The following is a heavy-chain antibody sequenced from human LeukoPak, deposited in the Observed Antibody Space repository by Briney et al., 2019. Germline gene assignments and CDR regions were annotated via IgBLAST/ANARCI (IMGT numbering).Heavy chain of an antibody. CDR2: ISGSGGST. V-gene: IGHV3-23*01. Sequence: PGGSLRLSCAASGFTFSSYAMSWVRQAPGKGVEWVSAISGSGGSTYYADSVKGRFTISKDNSKNTLYLQMNSLRAEDTAVYYCAKRAYYYDSSGYPFDYWGQGTLVTVSS. CDR3: AKRAYYYDSSGYPFDY. D-gene: IGHD3-22*01. J-gene: IGHJ4*02. CDR1: GFTFSSYA.